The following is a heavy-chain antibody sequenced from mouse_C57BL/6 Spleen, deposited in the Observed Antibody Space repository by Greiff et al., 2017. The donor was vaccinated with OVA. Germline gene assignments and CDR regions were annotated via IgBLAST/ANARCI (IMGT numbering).Heavy chain of an antibody. CDR3: ARYYEYGFAY. CDR1: GFTFTDYY. J-gene: IGHJ3*01. V-gene: IGHV7-3*01. Sequence: EVKLVESGGGLVQPGGSLSLSCAASGFTFTDYYMSWVRQPPGKALEWLGFIRNKANGYTTEYSASVKGRFTISRDNSQSILYLPMNALRAEDSATYYCARYYEYGFAYWGQGTLVTVSA. D-gene: IGHD2-4*01. CDR2: IRNKANGYTT.